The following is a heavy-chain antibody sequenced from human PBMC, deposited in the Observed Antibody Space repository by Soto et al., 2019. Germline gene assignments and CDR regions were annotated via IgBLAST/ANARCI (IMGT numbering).Heavy chain of an antibody. CDR3: ARGPSGDKVDS. D-gene: IGHD7-27*01. V-gene: IGHV4-30-4*01. CDR2: IYDGGRT. J-gene: IGHJ4*02. CDR1: GGSISTVDYW. Sequence: QVQLQESGPGRVKPSQTLSLTCTVSGGSISTVDYWWSWIRQSPDMGLEWIGHIYDGGRTYNNPSHGSRVTMSVDTSKSQLSLTLSSVSAADTAVYYCARGPSGDKVDSWGQGTLVTVSS.